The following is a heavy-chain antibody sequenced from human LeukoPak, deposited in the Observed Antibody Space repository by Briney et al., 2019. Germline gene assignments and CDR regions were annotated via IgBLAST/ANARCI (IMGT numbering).Heavy chain of an antibody. CDR2: ISSTSSYI. D-gene: IGHD1-26*01. V-gene: IGHV3-21*01. J-gene: IGHJ4*02. CDR1: GFTFSSYS. Sequence: GGSLRLSCAASGFTFSSYSMNWVRQAPGKGLEWVSSISSTSSYIYYADSVKGRFTISRDNDKSSLYLQMNSLRAEDTAVYYCARARGSFSFDSWGQGTLVTVSS. CDR3: ARARGSFSFDS.